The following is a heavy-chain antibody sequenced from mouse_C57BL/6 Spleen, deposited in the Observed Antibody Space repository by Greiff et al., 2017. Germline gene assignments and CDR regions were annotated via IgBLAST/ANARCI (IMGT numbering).Heavy chain of an antibody. CDR3: ARLYYGSSYVY. Sequence: EVQLVQSGPELVKPGASVKMSCKASGYTFTDYNLHWVKQSHGKSLAWIGYINPNNGGTSYNQKFKGKATLTVNKSSSTAYIELRSLTSEDSAVYYCARLYYGSSYVYWGQGTTPTVS. CDR2: INPNNGGT. D-gene: IGHD1-1*01. J-gene: IGHJ2*01. CDR1: GYTFTDYN. V-gene: IGHV1-22*01.